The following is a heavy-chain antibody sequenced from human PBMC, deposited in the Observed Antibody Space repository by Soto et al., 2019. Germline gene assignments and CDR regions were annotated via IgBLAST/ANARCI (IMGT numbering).Heavy chain of an antibody. J-gene: IGHJ5*02. V-gene: IGHV3-7*02. Sequence: EVQLVESGGGLVQPGGSLRLSCAASGFTFSSYWMTWVRQAPGKGLEWVANIKQDGSEKYYVDSVKGRFTINRDNAKNTLYLQRNSLRAEDTAVYYFASGGGLDPWGQGTLVTVSS. CDR1: GFTFSSYW. CDR2: IKQDGSEK. CDR3: ASGGGLDP. D-gene: IGHD3-10*01.